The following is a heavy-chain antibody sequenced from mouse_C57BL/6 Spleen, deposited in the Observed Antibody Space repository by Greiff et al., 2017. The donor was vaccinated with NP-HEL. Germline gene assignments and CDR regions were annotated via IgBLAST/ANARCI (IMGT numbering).Heavy chain of an antibody. Sequence: LQQPGAELVRPGSSVKLSCKASGYTFTSYWMDWVKQRPGQGLEWIGNIYPSDSETHYNQKFKDKATLTVDKSSSTAYMQLSSLTSEDSAVYYCARNYYGSSYYFDYWGQGTTLTVSS. CDR3: ARNYYGSSYYFDY. CDR1: GYTFTSYW. V-gene: IGHV1-61*01. D-gene: IGHD1-1*01. CDR2: IYPSDSET. J-gene: IGHJ2*01.